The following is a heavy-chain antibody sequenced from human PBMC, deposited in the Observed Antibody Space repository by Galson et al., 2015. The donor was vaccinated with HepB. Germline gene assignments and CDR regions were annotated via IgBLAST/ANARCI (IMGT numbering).Heavy chain of an antibody. Sequence: QSGAEVKKPGESLRISCKGSGYSFPSYWISWVRQMPGKGLEWMGKIDPSDSYTTYSPSFQGHVTISVDKSISTAYLQWSSLKASDTAIYYWARLTGGGDWFDPWGQGTLVTVSS. D-gene: IGHD1-14*01. CDR1: GYSFPSYW. CDR3: ARLTGGGDWFDP. CDR2: IDPSDSYT. V-gene: IGHV5-10-1*01. J-gene: IGHJ5*02.